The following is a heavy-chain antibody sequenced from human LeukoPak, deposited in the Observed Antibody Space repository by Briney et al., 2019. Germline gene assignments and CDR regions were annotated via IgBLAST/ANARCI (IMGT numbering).Heavy chain of an antibody. CDR3: TTIDIEGYCSGGSCYNLGGY. CDR1: GFTFSTFA. D-gene: IGHD2-15*01. Sequence: GGSLRLSCAASGFTFSTFAMIWVRQPPGKGLEWVSSIFPSGGEIHYADSVRGRFTISRDNSKSTLSLQMNSLRAEDTAIYYCTTIDIEGYCSGGSCYNLGGYWGQGALVTVSS. V-gene: IGHV3-23*01. CDR2: IFPSGGEI. J-gene: IGHJ4*02.